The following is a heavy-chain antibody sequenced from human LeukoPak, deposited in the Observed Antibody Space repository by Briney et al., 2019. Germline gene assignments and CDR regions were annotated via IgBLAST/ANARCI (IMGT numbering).Heavy chain of an antibody. Sequence: GASVKVSCKASGYRFTSYGISWVRQAPGQGLEWVGWISDYNGNRKDAQKFQGRVIMTTDTSTSTAYMELRSLRSDDTAVYYCATPKDYSSSYDAFDIWGQGTMVTVSS. D-gene: IGHD6-6*01. V-gene: IGHV1-18*01. CDR1: GYRFTSYG. J-gene: IGHJ3*02. CDR2: ISDYNGNR. CDR3: ATPKDYSSSYDAFDI.